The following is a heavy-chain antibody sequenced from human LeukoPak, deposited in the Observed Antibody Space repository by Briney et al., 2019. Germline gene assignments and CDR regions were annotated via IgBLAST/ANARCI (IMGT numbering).Heavy chain of an antibody. CDR2: ISYDGTNK. D-gene: IGHD6-19*01. CDR3: AREVAVTGTENGAFNV. J-gene: IGHJ6*02. V-gene: IGHV3-30*03. Sequence: GRSLRLSCAASGFTFSSYGMHWVRQAPGKGLEWVAVISYDGTNKYYADSVKGRFTISRDNSKNTLHLQMNSLRAEDTAVYYCAREVAVTGTENGAFNVWGQGTTVTVSS. CDR1: GFTFSSYG.